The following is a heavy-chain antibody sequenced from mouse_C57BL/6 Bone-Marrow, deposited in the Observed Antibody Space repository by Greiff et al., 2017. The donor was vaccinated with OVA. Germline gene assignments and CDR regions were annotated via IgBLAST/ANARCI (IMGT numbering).Heavy chain of an antibody. Sequence: VQLQQSGAELVRPGASVKLSCTASGFPFKDDYMHWVKQRPEQGLEWIGWIDPENGATEYASQFQGKATITADTSSDTAYLQLSSLTAEDTAVYYCTSYGNFDYWGQGTTLTVSS. CDR2: IDPENGAT. V-gene: IGHV14-4*01. J-gene: IGHJ2*01. CDR3: TSYGNFDY. D-gene: IGHD2-1*01. CDR1: GFPFKDDY.